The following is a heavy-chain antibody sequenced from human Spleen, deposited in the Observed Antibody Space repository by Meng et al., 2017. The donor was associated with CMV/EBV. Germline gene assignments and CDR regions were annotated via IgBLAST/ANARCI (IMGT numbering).Heavy chain of an antibody. CDR3: VRDTDWGRFDS. J-gene: IGHJ4*02. CDR2: IMKDGGEK. CDR1: GFTFTNYW. D-gene: IGHD3-9*01. V-gene: IGHV3-7*01. Sequence: GESLKISCAASGFTFTNYWMAWVRQAPGKGLEWLANIMKDGGEKKYVDSVKGRFTISRDNAKNSIYLQMNSLRAEDSAVYYCVRDTDWGRFDSWGQGTLVTVSS.